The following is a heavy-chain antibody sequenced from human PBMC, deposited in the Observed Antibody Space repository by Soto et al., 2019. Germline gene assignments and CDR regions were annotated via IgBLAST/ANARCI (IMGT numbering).Heavy chain of an antibody. V-gene: IGHV4-39*01. CDR2: IYYSGST. J-gene: IGHJ4*02. D-gene: IGHD6-19*01. CDR3: ARHNRKLGYSSGWYPIFDY. Sequence: PSETLSLTCTVSGGYISSSSYYWGWIRQPPGKGLEWIGSIYYSGSTYYNPSLKSRVTISVDTSKNQFSLKLSSVTAADMAVYYCARHNRKLGYSSGWYPIFDYWGQGTLVTVSS. CDR1: GGYISSSSYY.